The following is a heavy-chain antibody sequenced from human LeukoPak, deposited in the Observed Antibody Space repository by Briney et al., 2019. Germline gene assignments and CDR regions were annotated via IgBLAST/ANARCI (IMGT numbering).Heavy chain of an antibody. D-gene: IGHD3-10*01. CDR1: GFTFSSYG. CDR3: MVRGVGDAFDI. CDR2: ISYDGSNK. V-gene: IGHV3-30*03. Sequence: GRSLRLSCAASGFTFSSYGMYWVRQAPGKGLEWVAVISYDGSNKYYADSVKGRFTISRDNSKNTLYLQMNSLRAEDTAVYYPMVRGVGDAFDIWGQGTMVTVSS. J-gene: IGHJ3*02.